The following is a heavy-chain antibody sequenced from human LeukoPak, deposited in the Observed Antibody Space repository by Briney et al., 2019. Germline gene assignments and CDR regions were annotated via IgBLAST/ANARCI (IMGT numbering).Heavy chain of an antibody. V-gene: IGHV3-21*01. CDR2: ISSSSSYI. CDR3: AREYSSSWSDY. CDR1: GFTFSSYS. J-gene: IGHJ4*02. D-gene: IGHD6-13*01. Sequence: GGSLRLSCAASGFTFSSYSVNWVRQAPGKGLEWVSSISSSSSYIYYADSVKGRFTISRDNAKNSLYLQMNSLRAEDTAAYYCAREYSSSWSDYWGQGTLVTVSS.